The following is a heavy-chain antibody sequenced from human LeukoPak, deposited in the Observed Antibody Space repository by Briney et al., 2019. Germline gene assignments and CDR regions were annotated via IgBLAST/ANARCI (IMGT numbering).Heavy chain of an antibody. D-gene: IGHD2-2*03. CDR3: ARDGSVWDL. CDR1: GFTSSSHW. V-gene: IGHV3-7*01. Sequence: GGSLRLSCAASGFTSSSHWMSWVRQAPGKGLEWVANIKQDGSEKYYVDSVKGRFTISRDNAKNSLYLQMNSLRAEDTAVYYCARDGSVWDLWGQGTLVTVSS. CDR2: IKQDGSEK. J-gene: IGHJ5*02.